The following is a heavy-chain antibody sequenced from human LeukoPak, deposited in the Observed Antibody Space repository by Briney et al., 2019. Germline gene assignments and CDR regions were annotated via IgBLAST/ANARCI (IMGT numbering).Heavy chain of an antibody. CDR1: GYTLTELS. J-gene: IGHJ4*02. D-gene: IGHD3-22*01. CDR2: FDPEDGET. V-gene: IGHV1-24*01. Sequence: ASVKVSCKVSGYTLTELSMHWVRQAPGKGLEWMGGFDPEDGETIYAQKFQGRVTMTEDTSTDTAYMELSSLRSEDTAVYYCATGWQYYYDSSGKPPLGYWGQGTLVTVSS. CDR3: ATGWQYYYDSSGKPPLGY.